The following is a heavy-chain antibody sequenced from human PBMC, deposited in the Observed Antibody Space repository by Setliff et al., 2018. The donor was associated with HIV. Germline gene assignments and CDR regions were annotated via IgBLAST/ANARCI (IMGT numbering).Heavy chain of an antibody. D-gene: IGHD2-15*01. CDR1: GFTFNKAW. J-gene: IGHJ4*02. V-gene: IGHV3-15*01. Sequence: GGSLRLSCAASGFTFNKAWMSWVRQAPGKGLEWVGRIKSKTDGGTPDYAAPVKGRFTISIDDSKNMLYLQMNTLKTEDTAVYYCVTLPLLEAGYSQNFDSWGQGRMVTVSS. CDR3: VTLPLLEAGYSQNFDS. CDR2: IKSKTDGGTP.